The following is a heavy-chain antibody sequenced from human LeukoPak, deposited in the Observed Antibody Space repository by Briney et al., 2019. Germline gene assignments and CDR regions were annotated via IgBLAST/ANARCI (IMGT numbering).Heavy chain of an antibody. CDR2: ISYDGSNK. J-gene: IGHJ4*02. CDR1: GFTFNSYG. V-gene: IGHV3-30*18. Sequence: PGGSLRLSCAASGFTFNSYGMHWVRQAPGKGLEWVTVISYDGSNKYYADSVKGRFTISRDNSKNTVNLQMNSLRAEDTAVYYCAKDYEAYCDGDCSSFFDYWGQGTLVTVSS. D-gene: IGHD2-21*02. CDR3: AKDYEAYCDGDCSSFFDY.